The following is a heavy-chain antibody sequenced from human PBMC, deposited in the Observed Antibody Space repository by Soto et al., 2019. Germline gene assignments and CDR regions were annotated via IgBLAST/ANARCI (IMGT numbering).Heavy chain of an antibody. CDR2: IYYSGST. CDR1: GGSISSSSYY. D-gene: IGHD3-9*01. CDR3: ARQISDYDILTGYYNRLYWFDP. V-gene: IGHV4-39*01. Sequence: SETLSLTCTVSGGSISSSSYYWGWIRQPPGKGLEWIGSIYYSGSTYYNPSLKSRVTISVDTSKNQFSLKLSSVTAADTAVYYCARQISDYDILTGYYNRLYWFDPWGQGTLVTVSS. J-gene: IGHJ5*02.